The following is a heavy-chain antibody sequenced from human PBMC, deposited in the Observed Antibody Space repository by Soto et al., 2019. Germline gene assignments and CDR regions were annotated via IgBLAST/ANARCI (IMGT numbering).Heavy chain of an antibody. V-gene: IGHV1-18*01. Sequence: VQLEQSGAELKKPGASVRVSCKASGYSFTSYGITWVMQAPGQGLEWMAWIDTQNGNTKHAYKLQGRVPMTTDTSTRTGYMVLRGLGSDDTAMYYWAGYFPEAPGAFEIWGQGTMVTVPS. CDR3: AGYFPEAPGAFEI. D-gene: IGHD3-9*01. CDR2: IDTQNGNT. J-gene: IGHJ3*02. CDR1: GYSFTSYG.